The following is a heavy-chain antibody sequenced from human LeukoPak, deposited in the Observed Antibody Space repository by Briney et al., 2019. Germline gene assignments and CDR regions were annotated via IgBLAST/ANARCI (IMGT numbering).Heavy chain of an antibody. D-gene: IGHD3-22*01. CDR3: ARGSVGYYDSSGYLAY. V-gene: IGHV3-21*01. CDR1: GFTFSSYS. J-gene: IGHJ4*02. Sequence: KPGGSLRLSCAASGFTFSSYSMNWVRQAPGKGLEWVSSISSSSSYIYYADSVKGRFTISRDNAKNSLYLQMNSLRAEDTAVYYCARGSVGYYDSSGYLAYWGQGTLVTVSS. CDR2: ISSSSSYI.